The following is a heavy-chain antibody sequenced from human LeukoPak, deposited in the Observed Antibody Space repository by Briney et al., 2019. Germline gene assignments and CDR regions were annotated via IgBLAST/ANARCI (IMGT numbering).Heavy chain of an antibody. J-gene: IGHJ4*02. D-gene: IGHD3-10*01. V-gene: IGHV3-7*01. CDR1: GFTFSSYW. CDR3: ARDYSDYYGSGSFDY. CDR2: IKQDGSEK. Sequence: GGSLRLSFAASGFTFSSYWMSWVRQAPGKGLEWVANIKQDGSEKYYVDSVKGRFTISRDNAKNSLYLQMNSLRAEDTAVYYCARDYSDYYGSGSFDYWGQGTLVTVSS.